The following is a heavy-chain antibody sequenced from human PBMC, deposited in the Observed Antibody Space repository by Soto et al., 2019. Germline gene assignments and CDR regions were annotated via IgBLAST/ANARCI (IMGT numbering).Heavy chain of an antibody. J-gene: IGHJ5*02. CDR1: GGSISSGGYY. CDR2: IYYSGST. V-gene: IGHV4-31*03. CDR3: ARAHDDCSGGSFCPSWFDP. Sequence: SETLSLTCTVSGGSISSGGYYWSWIRQHPGKGLEWIEYIYYSGSTYYNPSLESRVTISVDTSKNQFSLKLSSVTAADTAVYYCARAHDDCSGGSFCPSWFDPWGQGTLVTVSS. D-gene: IGHD2-15*01.